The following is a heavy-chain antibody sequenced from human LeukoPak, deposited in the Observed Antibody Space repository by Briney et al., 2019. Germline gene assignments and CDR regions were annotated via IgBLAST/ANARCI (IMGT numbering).Heavy chain of an antibody. CDR2: ISWNSGRI. Sequence: GGSLRLSCVASGFTFDDYAMYWVRQAPGKGLEWVSSISWNSGRIEYADSVKGRFAISRDNAKKSLNLQMNSLRPEDTALYYCAKAERMYSSGRPIDYWGQGTLVTVSS. CDR1: GFTFDDYA. V-gene: IGHV3-9*01. CDR3: AKAERMYSSGRPIDY. D-gene: IGHD6-19*01. J-gene: IGHJ4*02.